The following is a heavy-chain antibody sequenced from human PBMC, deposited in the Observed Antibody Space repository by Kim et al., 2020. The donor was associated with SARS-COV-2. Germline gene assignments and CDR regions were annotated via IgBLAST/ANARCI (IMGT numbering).Heavy chain of an antibody. CDR3: SGSSGWYRLDY. D-gene: IGHD6-19*01. J-gene: IGHJ4*02. CDR2: MFHSGTT. CDR1: GVSITSATW. Sequence: SETLSLTCAVSGVSITSATWWTWVRQPPGKGLEWIGEMFHSGTTNYNPSLKSRVTISGDKAKNHFSLNLNSVTAADTAVYYCSGSSGWYRLDYWGQGTLVTVSS. V-gene: IGHV4-4*02.